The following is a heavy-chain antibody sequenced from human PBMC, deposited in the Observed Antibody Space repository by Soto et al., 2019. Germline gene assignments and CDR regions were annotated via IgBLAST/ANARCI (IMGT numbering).Heavy chain of an antibody. V-gene: IGHV3-74*01. Sequence: GSLRLSCAASGLTFNRYWMHWVRHAPGKGLVWVSHINTDGSNTNYADSVKGRFTISRDNAKSSLFLQMNGLRDEDTGIYYCARDSRGGAARRPTFYYWGRGTLVTVSS. D-gene: IGHD6-6*01. CDR2: INTDGSNT. CDR1: GLTFNRYW. J-gene: IGHJ4*02. CDR3: ARDSRGGAARRPTFYY.